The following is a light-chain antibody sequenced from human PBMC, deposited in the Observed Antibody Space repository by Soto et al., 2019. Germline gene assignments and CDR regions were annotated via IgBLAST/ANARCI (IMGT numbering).Light chain of an antibody. J-gene: IGLJ2*01. CDR1: SSDVGGYNY. CDR2: DXX. CDR3: SSYTGSSTYVV. Sequence: QSALTQPASVSGSPGQSITISCTGTSSDVGGYNYVSWYQQHPGKAPKLMIYDXXNXXXXXXXXXXGSKSANTASLTISGXQAXXXADXYCSSYTGSSTYVVFGGGTKLTVL. V-gene: IGLV2-14*01.